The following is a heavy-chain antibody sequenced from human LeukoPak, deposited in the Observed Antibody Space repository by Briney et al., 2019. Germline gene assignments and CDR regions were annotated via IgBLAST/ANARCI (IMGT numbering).Heavy chain of an antibody. D-gene: IGHD1-7*01. CDR2: INHSGST. Sequence: SETLSLTCAVYGGSFSGYYCSWIRQPPGKGLEWIGEINHSGSTNYNPSLKSRVTISVDTSKNQFSLKLSSVTAADTAVYYCARGYTLGQSRRRIGNYYFDYWGQGTLVTVSS. V-gene: IGHV4-34*01. CDR1: GGSFSGYY. CDR3: ARGYTLGQSRRRIGNYYFDY. J-gene: IGHJ4*02.